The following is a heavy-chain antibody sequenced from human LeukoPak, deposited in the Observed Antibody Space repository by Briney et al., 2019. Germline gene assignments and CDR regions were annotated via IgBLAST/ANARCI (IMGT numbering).Heavy chain of an antibody. CDR3: ARSATLSGMVRGVIFEGDPFDY. J-gene: IGHJ4*02. CDR2: INPSGGST. V-gene: IGHV1-46*01. D-gene: IGHD3-10*01. CDR1: GYTFTSYY. Sequence: GASVKVSCKASGYTFTSYYMHWVRQAPGQGLEWMGIINPSGGSTSYAQKFQGRVTMTRDTSTSTVYMELSSLRSEDTAVYYCARSATLSGMVRGVIFEGDPFDYWGQGTQVTVSS.